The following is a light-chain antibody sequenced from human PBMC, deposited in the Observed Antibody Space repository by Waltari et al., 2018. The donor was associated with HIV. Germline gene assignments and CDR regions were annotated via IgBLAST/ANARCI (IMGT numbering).Light chain of an antibody. V-gene: IGLV1-47*01. Sequence: QSVLTQPPSASGTPGQRVTISCSGSSSNIGSNYVYWYQQLPGTSPNLLIYRHNQRTSGVPDRFSGSKSGTSACLAVGGLRSEDEADYYCAAWDDSLSGPGLFGGGTKLTVL. J-gene: IGLJ3*02. CDR2: RHN. CDR1: SSNIGSNY. CDR3: AAWDDSLSGPGL.